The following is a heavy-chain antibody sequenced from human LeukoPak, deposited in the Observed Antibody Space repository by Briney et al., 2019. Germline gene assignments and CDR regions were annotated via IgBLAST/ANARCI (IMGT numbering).Heavy chain of an antibody. Sequence: GRSLRLSCAASGFTFSSYGMHWVRQAPGKGLEWVAVIWYDGGNKYYADSVKGRFTISRDNSKNTLYLQMNSLRAEDTAVYYCARDRYSSGWPDYWGQGTLVTVSS. J-gene: IGHJ4*02. CDR3: ARDRYSSGWPDY. D-gene: IGHD6-19*01. CDR2: IWYDGGNK. CDR1: GFTFSSYG. V-gene: IGHV3-33*01.